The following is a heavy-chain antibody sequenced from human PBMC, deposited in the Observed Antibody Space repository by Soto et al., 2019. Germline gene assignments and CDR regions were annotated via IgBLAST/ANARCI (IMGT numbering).Heavy chain of an antibody. D-gene: IGHD6-19*01. CDR3: ARRGGLSGWTDNYYYYYGMDV. J-gene: IGHJ6*02. CDR1: GYSFTSYW. V-gene: IGHV5-51*01. Sequence: PGESLKISCKGSGYSFTSYWIGWVRQMPGKGLEWMGIIYPGDSDTRYSPSFQGQVTISADKSISTAYLQWSSLKASDTAMYYCARRGGLSGWTDNYYYYYGMDVSGQGTTVTVSS. CDR2: IYPGDSDT.